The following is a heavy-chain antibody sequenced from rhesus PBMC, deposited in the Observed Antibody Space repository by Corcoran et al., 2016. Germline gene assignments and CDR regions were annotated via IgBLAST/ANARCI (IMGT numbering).Heavy chain of an antibody. CDR1: GNSISSTY. CDR2: IGGNRGST. Sequence: QLQLQESGPGLVKPTETLSLTCVVPGNSISSTYWSWISQAPGKGLEWVGYIGGNRGSTTYNPTLKSPGSLAVATSKNQLSLQLGSVTAADTAVYYCARRGDRFDVWGPGVLVTVSS. CDR3: ARRGDRFDV. V-gene: IGHV4-169*01. J-gene: IGHJ5-1*01. D-gene: IGHD2-33*01.